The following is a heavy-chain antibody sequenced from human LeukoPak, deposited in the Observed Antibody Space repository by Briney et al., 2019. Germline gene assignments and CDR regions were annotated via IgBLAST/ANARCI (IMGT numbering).Heavy chain of an antibody. D-gene: IGHD2-15*01. V-gene: IGHV4-4*02. CDR1: GDSISSSNW. J-gene: IGHJ4*02. CDR3: TRQSGHYLDY. CDR2: THHSGSA. Sequence: NPSQTLSLTCAVSGDSISSSNWWSWVRQPPGKGLEWIGETHHSGSANYNPPLKSRVTISVDMSKNQFSLKLSSVTAADTAVYYCTRQSGHYLDYWGQGTLVTVSS.